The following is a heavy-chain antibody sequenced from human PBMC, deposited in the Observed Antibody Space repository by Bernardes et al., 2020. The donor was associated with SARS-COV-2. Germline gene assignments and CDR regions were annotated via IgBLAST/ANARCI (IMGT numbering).Heavy chain of an antibody. Sequence: GGSLRLSCAASGFTFSSYAMSWVRQAPGKGLEWVSAISGSGGSTYYADSVKGRFTISRDNSKNTLYLQMNSLRAEDTAVYYCAKDCASCLSGYPYYYYGMDVWGQGTTVTVSS. CDR1: GFTFSSYA. CDR2: ISGSGGST. V-gene: IGHV3-23*01. CDR3: AKDCASCLSGYPYYYYGMDV. D-gene: IGHD3-22*01. J-gene: IGHJ6*02.